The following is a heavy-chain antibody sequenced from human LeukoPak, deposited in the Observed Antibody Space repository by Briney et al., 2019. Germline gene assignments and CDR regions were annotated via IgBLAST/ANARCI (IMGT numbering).Heavy chain of an antibody. CDR1: GFTFSSYA. V-gene: IGHV3-30*04. Sequence: GRSLRLPCAASGFTFSSYAMHWVRQAPGKGLEWVAVISYDGSNKYYADSVKGRFTISRDNSKNTLYLQMNSLRAEDTAVYYCARDDSLGSSSHFQHWGQGTLVTVSS. CDR3: ARDDSLGSSSHFQH. D-gene: IGHD6-13*01. CDR2: ISYDGSNK. J-gene: IGHJ1*01.